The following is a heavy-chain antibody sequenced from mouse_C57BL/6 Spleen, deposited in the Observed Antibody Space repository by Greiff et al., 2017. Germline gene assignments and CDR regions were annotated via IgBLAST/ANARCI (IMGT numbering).Heavy chain of an antibody. CDR3: TTVVADYFDY. V-gene: IGHV1-15*01. Sequence: QVQLKESGAELVRPGASVTLSCKASGYTFTDYEMHWVKQTPVHGLKWIGAIDPETGGTAYNQKFKGKAILTADKSSSTAYMELRSLTSEDSAVYYSTTVVADYFDYWGQGTTLTVSS. CDR1: GYTFTDYE. CDR2: IDPETGGT. J-gene: IGHJ2*01. D-gene: IGHD1-1*01.